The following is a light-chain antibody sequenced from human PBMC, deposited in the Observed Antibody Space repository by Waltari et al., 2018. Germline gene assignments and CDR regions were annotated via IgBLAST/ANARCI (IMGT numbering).Light chain of an antibody. CDR1: QSLVNSDDGYTY. Sequence: IVMTQTPLSLPVTPGEPASISCRSSQSLVNSDDGYTYLDWFVQKPGQPPQLLMSLFGSRASRVPDRFSGAGSGSNFSLQISRVEADDVGVYYCMQRLEFPYTFGRGTRL. CDR3: MQRLEFPYT. V-gene: IGKV2-40*01. J-gene: IGKJ2*01. CDR2: LFG.